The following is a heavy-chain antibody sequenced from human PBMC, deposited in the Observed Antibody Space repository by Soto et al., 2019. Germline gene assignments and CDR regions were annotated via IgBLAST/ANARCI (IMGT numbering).Heavy chain of an antibody. V-gene: IGHV1-69*12. D-gene: IGHD3-22*01. CDR3: AMVYYYDRRPSGGDY. CDR2: IIPIFGTA. Sequence: QVQLVQSGAEVKKPGSSVKVSCKASGGTFSSYAISWVRQAPGQGLEWMGGIIPIFGTANYAQKFQGRVRITAGESTSTAYMELSGLRSEDTAVYYCAMVYYYDRRPSGGDYWGQGTLVTVSS. J-gene: IGHJ4*02. CDR1: GGTFSSYA.